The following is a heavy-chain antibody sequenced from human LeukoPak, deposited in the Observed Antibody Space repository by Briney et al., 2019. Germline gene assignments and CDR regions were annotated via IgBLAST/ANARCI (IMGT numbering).Heavy chain of an antibody. V-gene: IGHV3-48*04. CDR1: GFTFSSYA. Sequence: GGSLRLSCAASGFTFSSYAMSWVRQAPGKGLEWVSYISSSGSTIYYADSVKGRFTISRDNAKNSLYLQMNSLRAEDTAVYYCARDYGDRTIGWFDPWGQGTLVTVSS. J-gene: IGHJ5*02. D-gene: IGHD4-17*01. CDR2: ISSSGSTI. CDR3: ARDYGDRTIGWFDP.